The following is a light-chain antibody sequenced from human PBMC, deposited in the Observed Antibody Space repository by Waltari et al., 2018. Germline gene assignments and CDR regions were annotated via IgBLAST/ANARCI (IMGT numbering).Light chain of an antibody. CDR2: DVS. V-gene: IGLV2-14*03. Sequence: QSALTQPASVSGSPGQSITISCPGTSSDVCAYNYVSWYQQPPGKAPKLMIFDVSNRPSGVSNRFSGSKSGNTASLTISGLQAEDEADYYCSSYISSSTLELFGGGTSLTVL. CDR3: SSYISSSTLEL. J-gene: IGLJ2*01. CDR1: SSDVCAYNY.